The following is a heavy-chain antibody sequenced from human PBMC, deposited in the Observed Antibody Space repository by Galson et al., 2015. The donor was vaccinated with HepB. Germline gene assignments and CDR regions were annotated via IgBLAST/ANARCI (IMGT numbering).Heavy chain of an antibody. CDR2: IRQDGGEK. J-gene: IGHJ4*02. D-gene: IGHD3-22*01. CDR1: GFTFSNYW. CDR3: ARGMMIGANFFDY. V-gene: IGHV3-7*01. Sequence: SLRLSCAASGFTFSNYWMNWVRQAPGKGLEWVANIRQDGGEKYYVDSVKGRFTISRDNAKNSLFLQMDSLRADDTAVYYCARGMMIGANFFDYWGQGTLVTVSS.